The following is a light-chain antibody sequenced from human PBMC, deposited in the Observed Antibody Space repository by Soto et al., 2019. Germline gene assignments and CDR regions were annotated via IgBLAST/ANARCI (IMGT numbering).Light chain of an antibody. J-gene: IGKJ1*01. V-gene: IGKV3-15*01. CDR3: QQYNTWT. CDR2: GAS. Sequence: EIVMTQSPATLSVSPGERATLSCRASQSVSSNLAWYQQKPGQAPRLLIYGASTRATGIPARFSGSGSGTEFTLTISSLQSEDLAVYYCQQYNTWTFGQGTKVDIK. CDR1: QSVSSN.